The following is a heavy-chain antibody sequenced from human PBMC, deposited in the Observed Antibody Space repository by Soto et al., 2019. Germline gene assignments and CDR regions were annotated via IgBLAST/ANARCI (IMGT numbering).Heavy chain of an antibody. CDR1: GFTFSSYS. V-gene: IGHV3-21*01. CDR2: ISSSSSYI. Sequence: GGSLRLSCAASGFTFSSYSMNWVRQAPGKGLEWVSSISSSSSYIYYADSVKGRFTISRDNAKNSLYLQMNSLRAEDTAVYYCARTAGDFWSGYHYDILLCYYPIGVNYYMDGWSKGSKVTGSS. J-gene: IGHJ6*03. D-gene: IGHD3-3*01. CDR3: ARTAGDFWSGYHYDILLCYYPIGVNYYMDG.